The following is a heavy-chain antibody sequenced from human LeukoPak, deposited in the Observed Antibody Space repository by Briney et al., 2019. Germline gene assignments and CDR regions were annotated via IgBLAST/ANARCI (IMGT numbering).Heavy chain of an antibody. CDR3: ARIVIAAAEGYFDY. V-gene: IGHV4-59*01. D-gene: IGHD6-13*01. J-gene: IGHJ4*02. CDR2: IYYSGST. Sequence: SETLSLTCTASGGSISSYYWSWIRQPPGKGLEWIGYIYYSGSTNYNPSLKSRVTISVDTSKNQFSLKLSSVTAADTAVYYCARIVIAAAEGYFDYWGQGTLVTVSS. CDR1: GGSISSYY.